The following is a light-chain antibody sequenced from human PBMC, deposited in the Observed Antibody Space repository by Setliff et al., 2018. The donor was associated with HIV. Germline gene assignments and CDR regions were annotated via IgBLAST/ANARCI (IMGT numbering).Light chain of an antibody. V-gene: IGLV2-23*02. Sequence: QSVLTQPASVSGSPGQSITISCTGTSSDVGAYNLVSWYQQRPGKGPKLLISEVTQRPSGVSNRFSASKSGNTASLTISGLQAEDEADYYCCSYAGRSSSFYVFGTGTKATVL. J-gene: IGLJ1*01. CDR1: SSDVGAYNL. CDR3: CSYAGRSSSFYV. CDR2: EVT.